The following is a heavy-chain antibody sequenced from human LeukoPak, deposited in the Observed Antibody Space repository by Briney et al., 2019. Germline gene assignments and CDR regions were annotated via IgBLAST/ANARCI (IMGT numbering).Heavy chain of an antibody. CDR3: AGRHCSGGGCYFAGADPFDY. V-gene: IGHV3-53*01. Sequence: GSLRLSCAASGFTVSSTYMSWVRQAPGKGLEWVSGIYSGVYYIESVKGRFTISRDTSKNTLYLQMNSLRAEDTAVYFCAGRHCSGGGCYFAGADPFDYWGQGTLVTVSS. CDR1: GFTVSSTY. D-gene: IGHD2-15*01. J-gene: IGHJ4*02. CDR2: IYSGV.